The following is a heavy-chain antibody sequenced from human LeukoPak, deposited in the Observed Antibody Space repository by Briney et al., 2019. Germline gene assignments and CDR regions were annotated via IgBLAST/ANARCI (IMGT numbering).Heavy chain of an antibody. CDR2: IDYSGGSS. Sequence: GGSLRLSCTVSGFTLSSYEMSWIRQAPGKGLEWVSSIDYSGGSSYYADSVKGRFTISRDDSKNSLYLQMNSLRAEDTAVYYCARADYDYVWGSYRQYYFDYWGQGTLVTVSS. D-gene: IGHD3-16*02. CDR1: GFTLSSYE. J-gene: IGHJ4*02. CDR3: ARADYDYVWGSYRQYYFDY. V-gene: IGHV3-23*01.